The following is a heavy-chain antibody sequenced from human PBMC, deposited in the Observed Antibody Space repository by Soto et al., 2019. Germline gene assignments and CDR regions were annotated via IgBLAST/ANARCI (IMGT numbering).Heavy chain of an antibody. V-gene: IGHV3-23*01. Sequence: GGPLRLSCAASGFTFSSYAMSWVRQAPGKGLEWVSAISGSGGSTYYADSVKGRFTISRDNSKNTLYLQMNSLRAEDTAVYYCAKDSRLRYFDWPRWFDPWGQGTLVTVSS. CDR1: GFTFSSYA. CDR2: ISGSGGST. J-gene: IGHJ5*02. D-gene: IGHD3-9*01. CDR3: AKDSRLRYFDWPRWFDP.